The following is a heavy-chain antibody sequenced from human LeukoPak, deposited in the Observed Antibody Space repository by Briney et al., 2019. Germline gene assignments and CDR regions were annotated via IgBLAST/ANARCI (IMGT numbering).Heavy chain of an antibody. CDR3: ARDTLRYFDWLPLWNFDY. Sequence: GGSLRLSCAASGFTFSSYGMHWVRQAPGKGLEWVAVIWYDGSNKYYADSVKGRFTISRDNSKNTLYLQMNSLRAEDTAVYYCARDTLRYFDWLPLWNFDYWGQGTLVTVSS. D-gene: IGHD3-9*01. CDR1: GFTFSSYG. J-gene: IGHJ4*02. V-gene: IGHV3-33*01. CDR2: IWYDGSNK.